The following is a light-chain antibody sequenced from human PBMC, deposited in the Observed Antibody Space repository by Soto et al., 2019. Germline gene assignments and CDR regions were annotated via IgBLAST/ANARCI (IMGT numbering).Light chain of an antibody. CDR3: QQSSDWPT. CDR1: QSVSNN. Sequence: EKVLTQSPAILSMSPGEKASLSCRASQSVSNNLAWYQQKPGQAPRLLIYSASTRATGIAARFSGRGSGTEFTLTIAGLQSEDFAIYYCQQSSDWPTFGQGNKVDIK. V-gene: IGKV3-15*01. CDR2: SAS. J-gene: IGKJ2*01.